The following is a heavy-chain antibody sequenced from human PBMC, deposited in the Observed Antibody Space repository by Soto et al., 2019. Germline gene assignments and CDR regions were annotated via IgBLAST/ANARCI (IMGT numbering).Heavy chain of an antibody. CDR2: ISYDGSNK. CDR3: AKDPHTGRFLEWLFPRGMDV. V-gene: IGHV3-30*18. CDR1: GFTFSSYG. J-gene: IGHJ6*02. D-gene: IGHD3-3*01. Sequence: GGSLRLSCAASGFTFSSYGMHWVRQAPGKGLEWVPVISYDGSNKYYADSVKGRFTISRDNSKNTLYLQMNSLRAEDTAVYYCAKDPHTGRFLEWLFPRGMDVWGQGNTVTVSS.